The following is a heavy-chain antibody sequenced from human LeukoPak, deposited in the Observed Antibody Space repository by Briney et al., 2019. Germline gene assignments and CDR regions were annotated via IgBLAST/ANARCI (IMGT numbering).Heavy chain of an antibody. Sequence: ASVKVSCKASGYTFTGYYTHWVRQAPGQGLEWMGWINPNSGGTNYAQKFQGRVTMTRDTSISTAYMELSRLRSDDTAVYYCARGGSYYDSSGYYDAFDIWGQGTMVTVSS. CDR2: INPNSGGT. V-gene: IGHV1-2*02. CDR3: ARGGSYYDSSGYYDAFDI. CDR1: GYTFTGYY. J-gene: IGHJ3*02. D-gene: IGHD3-22*01.